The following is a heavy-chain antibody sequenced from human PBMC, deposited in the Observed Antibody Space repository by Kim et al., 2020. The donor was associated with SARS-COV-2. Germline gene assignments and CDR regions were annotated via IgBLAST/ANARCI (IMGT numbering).Heavy chain of an antibody. CDR2: IYWDDDK. J-gene: IGHJ4*01. D-gene: IGHD2-21*02. CDR1: GFSLSTSGVG. V-gene: IGHV2-5*02. CDR3: AQAVFGGNSGRYYFDY. Sequence: SGPTLVKPTQTLTLTCTFSGFSLSTSGVGVGWIRQPPGKALEWLALIYWDDDKRYSPSLKSRLTITKDTSKNQVVLTMTNMDPVDTATYYCAQAVFGGNSGRYYFDYWGQEPWSPSPQ.